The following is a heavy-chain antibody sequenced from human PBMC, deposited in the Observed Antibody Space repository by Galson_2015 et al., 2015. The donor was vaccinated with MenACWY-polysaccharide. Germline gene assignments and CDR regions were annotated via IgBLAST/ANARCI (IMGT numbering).Heavy chain of an antibody. D-gene: IGHD5-12*01. CDR2: ISGSGGST. Sequence: SLRLSCAASGFTFSGYAMSWVRQAPGKGLEWVSAISGSGGSTYYADSMKGRFTISRDNSKDTLYLQMNSLRAEDTAVYCCAKKGGGYDFAPRFDYWGQGTLVIVSS. V-gene: IGHV3-23*01. CDR3: AKKGGGYDFAPRFDY. CDR1: GFTFSGYA. J-gene: IGHJ4*02.